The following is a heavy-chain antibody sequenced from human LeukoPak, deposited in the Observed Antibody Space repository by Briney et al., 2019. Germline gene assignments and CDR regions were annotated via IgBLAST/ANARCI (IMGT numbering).Heavy chain of an antibody. CDR2: IKQDGGQI. V-gene: IGHV3-7*01. Sequence: GGSLRLSCAASEFTFSRYWMSWVRQAPGKGLEWVANIKQDGGQIYYLESEKGRFTVSRDNAKNSLYLQMNSLRAEDTAVYYCARLGARQMLEYWGQGTLVTVSS. CDR3: ARLGARQMLEY. J-gene: IGHJ4*02. CDR1: EFTFSRYW. D-gene: IGHD4-17*01.